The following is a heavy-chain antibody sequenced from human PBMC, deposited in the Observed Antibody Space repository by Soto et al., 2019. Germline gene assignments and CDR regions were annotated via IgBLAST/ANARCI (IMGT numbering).Heavy chain of an antibody. Sequence: EVQLVESGGGLVQPGGSLRLSCEASGFTLSSYSMNWARQAPGKGLEWVSYISSSSSTIYYADSVKGRFTISRDNAKNTLYLQVNSLRDEDTAVYYCARDTPRSAGWDVWGQGTTVTVSS. J-gene: IGHJ6*02. CDR2: ISSSSSTI. CDR1: GFTLSSYS. V-gene: IGHV3-48*02. CDR3: ARDTPRSAGWDV.